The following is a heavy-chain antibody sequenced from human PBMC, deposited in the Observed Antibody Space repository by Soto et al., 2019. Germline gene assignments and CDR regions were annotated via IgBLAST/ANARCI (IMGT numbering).Heavy chain of an antibody. D-gene: IGHD6-13*01. CDR2: ISAYNGNT. CDR3: ARDRYSSSAAPADY. Sequence: ASVKVSCKASGYTFTSYCISWVRQAPGQGLEWMGWISAYNGNTNYAQKLQGRVTMTTDTSTSTAYMELRSLRSDDTAVYYCARDRYSSSAAPADYWGQGTLVTVSS. J-gene: IGHJ4*02. V-gene: IGHV1-18*04. CDR1: GYTFTSYC.